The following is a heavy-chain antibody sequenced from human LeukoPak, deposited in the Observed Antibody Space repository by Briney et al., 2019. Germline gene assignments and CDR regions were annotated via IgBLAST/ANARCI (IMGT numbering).Heavy chain of an antibody. CDR1: GFTFSSCP. D-gene: IGHD1-7*01. V-gene: IGHV3-30*02. Sequence: GGSLTLSCAASGFTFSSCPMHWVRQAPGKGLEWVAYIYYNGHNQQYRQSVKGRFTISRDNSKNMLYLQMNSLRAEDTAVYYCAKYNWNYSWFDPWGQGTLVTVSP. CDR3: AKYNWNYSWFDP. J-gene: IGHJ5*02. CDR2: IYYNGHNQ.